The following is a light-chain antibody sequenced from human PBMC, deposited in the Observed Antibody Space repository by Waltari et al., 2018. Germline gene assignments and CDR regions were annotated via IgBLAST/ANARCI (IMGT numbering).Light chain of an antibody. J-gene: IGLJ2*01. CDR1: SLGDKD. CDR2: QDA. V-gene: IGLV3-1*01. CDR3: QVWDRSSVI. Sequence: SYDLTQPSSLSVSPGQTATITCSGDSLGDKDASWYQQKAGQSPVLVIYQDAKRPSGIPELFAGSNSGNTATLTISGTESLDEADYYCQVWDRSSVIFGGGTKLTVL.